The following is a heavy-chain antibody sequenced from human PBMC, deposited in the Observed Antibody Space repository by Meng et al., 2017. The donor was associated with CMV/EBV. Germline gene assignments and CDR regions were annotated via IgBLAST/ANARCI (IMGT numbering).Heavy chain of an antibody. CDR3: AKDEGSGSYLSTYYYYGMDV. D-gene: IGHD3-10*01. V-gene: IGHV3-21*01. J-gene: IGHJ6*02. CDR2: ISSSSSYI. Sequence: GESLKISCAASGFTFSSYSMNWVRQAPGKGLEWVSSISSSSSYIYYADSVKGRFTISRDNSKNTLYVQMNSLRAEDTAVYYCAKDEGSGSYLSTYYYYGMDVWGQGTTVTVSS. CDR1: GFTFSSYS.